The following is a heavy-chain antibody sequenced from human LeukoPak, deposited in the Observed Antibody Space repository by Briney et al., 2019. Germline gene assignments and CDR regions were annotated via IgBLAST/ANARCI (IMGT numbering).Heavy chain of an antibody. CDR1: GGSISTNNYY. J-gene: IGHJ6*03. CDR2: IYYTGST. V-gene: IGHV4-39*07. CDR3: ARVYNPDFYYHMDV. D-gene: IGHD1-14*01. Sequence: SETLSLTCAVSGGSISTNNYYWGWIRRPPGKGLEWIGSIYYTGSTYYNPSLKSRVTVSLDTSKYQFSLKLTSVSASDTAIYYCARVYNPDFYYHMDVWGKGTTVTVSS.